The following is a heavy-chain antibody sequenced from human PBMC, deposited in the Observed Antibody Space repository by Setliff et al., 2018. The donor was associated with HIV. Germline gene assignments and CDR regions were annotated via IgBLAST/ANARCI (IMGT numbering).Heavy chain of an antibody. CDR2: ISYDGSNK. Sequence: GGSLRLSCAASRFTFSTYAMHWVRQAPGKGLEWVAIISYDGSNKYYTDSVKGRFTISRDNSKNTLYLQMNSLRAEDTAVYYCARDRGLRGMLLSSKELGFYCMDVWGKGTTVTVSS. CDR3: ARDRGLRGMLLSSKELGFYCMDV. CDR1: RFTFSTYA. J-gene: IGHJ6*03. D-gene: IGHD1-26*01. V-gene: IGHV3-30*10.